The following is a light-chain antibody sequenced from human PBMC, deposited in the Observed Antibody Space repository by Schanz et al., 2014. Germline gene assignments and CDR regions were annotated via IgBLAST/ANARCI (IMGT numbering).Light chain of an antibody. CDR1: QGVSSN. CDR2: AAS. Sequence: EIMLTQSPATLSLSPGERATLSCRASQGVSSNLAWYQQKPGQAPRLLIYAASNRATGIPARFGGSGSGTDFTLTISRLAPEDFAFYYCQHRSYWRGTFGQGTKLEIK. V-gene: IGKV3-11*01. CDR3: QHRSYWRGT. J-gene: IGKJ2*02.